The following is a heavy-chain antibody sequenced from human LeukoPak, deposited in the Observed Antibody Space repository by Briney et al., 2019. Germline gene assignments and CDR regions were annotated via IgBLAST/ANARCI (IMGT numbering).Heavy chain of an antibody. D-gene: IGHD4-11*01. Sequence: KPSDTLSLPCSVSGVPISTYCWAWIRQPAGKGLEWIGSIYISGTPNYNPSLRGRVTMSIDTSMNQFSLKLTSVSAADTAVYYCAREKMTTITTIDYWGQGTLVTVSS. J-gene: IGHJ4*02. CDR2: IYISGTP. CDR1: GVPISTYC. CDR3: AREKMTTITTIDY. V-gene: IGHV4-4*07.